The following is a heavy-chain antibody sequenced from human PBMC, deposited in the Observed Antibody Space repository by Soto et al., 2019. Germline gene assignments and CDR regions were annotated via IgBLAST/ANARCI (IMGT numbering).Heavy chain of an antibody. CDR3: ARIPRYSFPTSDDLDS. Sequence: SVRVSCKASGGTFYTYTFSWMRQAPGQGLEWMGSITPIYPTTNYAEKFQGRLTVTADGSTNTAYMELNSLTSEDTAVYYCARIPRYSFPTSDDLDSWGQGTLVTVSS. J-gene: IGHJ4*02. V-gene: IGHV1-69*13. CDR2: ITPIYPTT. D-gene: IGHD5-18*01. CDR1: GGTFYTYT.